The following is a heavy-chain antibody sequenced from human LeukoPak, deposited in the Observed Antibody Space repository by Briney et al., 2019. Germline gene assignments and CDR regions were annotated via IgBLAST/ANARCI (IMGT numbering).Heavy chain of an antibody. D-gene: IGHD6-6*01. CDR1: GYTFTSYD. V-gene: IGHV1-8*01. J-gene: IGHJ4*02. CDR2: MNPNSGNT. Sequence: ASVKVSCKASGYTFTSYDINWLRQATGQGLEWMGWMNPNSGNTGYAQKFQGRVTMTRNTSISTAYMELSSLRSEDTAVYYCARDHDSSSPGGDWGQGTLVTVSS. CDR3: ARDHDSSSPGGD.